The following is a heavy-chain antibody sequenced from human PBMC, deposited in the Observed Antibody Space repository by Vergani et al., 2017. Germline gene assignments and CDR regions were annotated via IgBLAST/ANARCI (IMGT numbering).Heavy chain of an antibody. J-gene: IGHJ4*02. CDR1: GFTFSSYS. D-gene: IGHD2-2*01. CDR3: ASSAYDCSSTSCYSTPDY. CDR2: ISSSSSYI. V-gene: IGHV3-21*01. Sequence: EVQLVESGGGLVKPGGSLRLSCAASGFTFSSYSMNWVRQAPGKGLEWVSSISSSSSYIYYADSVKGRFTISRDNAKNSLYLQMNSLRAEDTAVYYCASSAYDCSSTSCYSTPDYWGQGTLVTVSS.